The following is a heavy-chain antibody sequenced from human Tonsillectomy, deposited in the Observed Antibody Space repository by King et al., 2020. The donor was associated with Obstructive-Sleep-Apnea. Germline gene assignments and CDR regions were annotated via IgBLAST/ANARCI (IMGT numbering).Heavy chain of an antibody. CDR1: GGSFSGYY. CDR3: ARGLTYTRNVVVVADSYNWFDP. J-gene: IGHJ5*02. CDR2: INHSGST. D-gene: IGHD2-15*01. Sequence: VQLQQWGAGLLKPSETLSLTCAVYGGSFSGYYWSWIRQPPGKGLEWIGEINHSGSTNYNPSLKSRVTISVDTSKNQFSLKLSSVTAADTAVYYCARGLTYTRNVVVVADSYNWFDPWGQGTLVTVSS. V-gene: IGHV4-34*01.